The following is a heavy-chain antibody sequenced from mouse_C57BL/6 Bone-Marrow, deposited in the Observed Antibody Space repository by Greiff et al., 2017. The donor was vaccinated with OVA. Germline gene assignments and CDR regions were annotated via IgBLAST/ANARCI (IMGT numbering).Heavy chain of an antibody. CDR1: GFTFSSYG. CDR3: ARSGGRGYFDY. J-gene: IGHJ2*01. V-gene: IGHV5-6*01. CDR2: ISSGGSYT. Sequence: EVKLMESGGDLVKPGGSLKLSCAASGFTFSSYGMSWVRQTPDKRLEWVATISSGGSYTYYPDSVKGRFTISRDNAKNTLYLQMSSLKSEDTAMYYCARSGGRGYFDYWGQGTTLTVSS. D-gene: IGHD1-3*01.